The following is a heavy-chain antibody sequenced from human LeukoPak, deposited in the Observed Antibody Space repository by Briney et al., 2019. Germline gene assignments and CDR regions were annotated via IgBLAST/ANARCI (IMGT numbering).Heavy chain of an antibody. V-gene: IGHV3-30*04. CDR3: ARELNGWFDP. CDR1: GFTFSCCA. J-gene: IGHJ5*02. Sequence: PGGSLRLSCAASGFTFSCCAMHWVRQAPGKGLEWVAVMSYDGSNKFYADSVKGRFSISRDNSKNTMDLQMNSLRGEDTAVYYCARELNGWFDPWGQGTLVTVSS. CDR2: MSYDGSNK.